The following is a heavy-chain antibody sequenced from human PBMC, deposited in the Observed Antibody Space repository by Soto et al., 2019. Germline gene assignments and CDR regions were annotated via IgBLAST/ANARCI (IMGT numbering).Heavy chain of an antibody. Sequence: LSLTCTVSGDSIIGYYWSWIRQSPGKGLEWIGCIYSSGSTNYNPSLKSRVTLSVDTSKNQFSLKLPSMTAADTAMYYCARSLASAGYTYGNFDSWGQGTLVTVSS. CDR2: IYSSGST. J-gene: IGHJ4*02. V-gene: IGHV4-59*01. CDR1: GDSIIGYY. CDR3: ARSLASAGYTYGNFDS. D-gene: IGHD5-18*01.